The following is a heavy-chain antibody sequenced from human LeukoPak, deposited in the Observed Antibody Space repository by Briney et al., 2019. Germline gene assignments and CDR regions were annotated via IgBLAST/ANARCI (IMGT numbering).Heavy chain of an antibody. CDR1: GFIFSSYA. CDR3: AKEYTGTFSPSPSYFDY. CDR2: ISGSGGRT. J-gene: IGHJ4*02. Sequence: GGSLGLSCAASGFIFSSYAMNWVRRAPGKWLEWVSAISGSGGRTYYADSVKGRFTISRDNSKNTLYLQMNSLRAEDTAVYYCAKEYTGTFSPSPSYFDYWGQGTLVTVSS. D-gene: IGHD1-26*01. V-gene: IGHV3-23*01.